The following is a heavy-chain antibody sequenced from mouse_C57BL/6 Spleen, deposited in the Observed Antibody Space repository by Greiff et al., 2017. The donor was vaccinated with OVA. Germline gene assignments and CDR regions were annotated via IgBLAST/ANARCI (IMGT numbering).Heavy chain of an antibody. J-gene: IGHJ4*01. V-gene: IGHV5-9-1*02. CDR3: TRLTGPYYAMDY. CDR1: GFTFSSYA. D-gene: IGHD4-1*01. CDR2: ISSGGDYI. Sequence: DVMLVESGEGLVKPGGSLKLSCAASGFTFSSYAMSWVRQTPEKRLEWVAYISSGGDYIYYADTVKGRFTISRDNARNTLYLQMSSLKSEDTAMYYCTRLTGPYYAMDYWGQGTSVTVSS.